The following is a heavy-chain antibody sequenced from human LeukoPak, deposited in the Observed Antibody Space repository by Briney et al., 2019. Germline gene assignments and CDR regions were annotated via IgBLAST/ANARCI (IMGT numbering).Heavy chain of an antibody. CDR2: MNPNSGNT. CDR1: GYTSTSYD. J-gene: IGHJ4*02. CDR3: ARGHDWYDILTGYYDY. Sequence: GASVKVSCKASGYTSTSYDINWVRQATGQGLEWMGWMNPNSGNTGYAQKFQGRVTMTRNTSISTAYMELSSLRSEDTAVYYCARGHDWYDILTGYYDYWGQGTLVTVSS. V-gene: IGHV1-8*01. D-gene: IGHD3-9*01.